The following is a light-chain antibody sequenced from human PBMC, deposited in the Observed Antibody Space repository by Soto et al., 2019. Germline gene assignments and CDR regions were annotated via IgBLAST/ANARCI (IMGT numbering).Light chain of an antibody. CDR3: QAWDRSTVV. J-gene: IGLJ2*01. Sequence: SYELTQPPSVSVSPGQTASITCSGDKLGDKYACWYQQKPGQSPVLVIYQDSERPSGIPERFSGSNSGNTATLTISGTQAMDEADYYCQAWDRSTVVFGGGTKLTVL. CDR1: KLGDKY. V-gene: IGLV3-1*01. CDR2: QDS.